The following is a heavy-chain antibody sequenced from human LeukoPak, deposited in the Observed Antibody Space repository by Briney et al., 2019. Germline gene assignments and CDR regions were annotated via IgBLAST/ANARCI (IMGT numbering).Heavy chain of an antibody. Sequence: ASVKVSCKASGYTFTGYYMHWVRQAPGQGLEWMGWINPNSGGTNYAQKFQGRVTMTRDTSISTAYMELSRLRSDDTAVYYCAREHYYGSGVSYYYYYYMDVWGKGTTVTISS. V-gene: IGHV1-2*02. D-gene: IGHD3-10*01. J-gene: IGHJ6*03. CDR1: GYTFTGYY. CDR3: AREHYYGSGVSYYYYYYMDV. CDR2: INPNSGGT.